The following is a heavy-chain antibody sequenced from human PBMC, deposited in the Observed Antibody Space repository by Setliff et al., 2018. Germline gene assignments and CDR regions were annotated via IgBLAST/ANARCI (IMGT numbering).Heavy chain of an antibody. D-gene: IGHD1-1*01. Sequence: SETLSLTCAVYGGSFNVYFWSWIRQPPGKGLEWIGEISHSGSTNYNPSLKGRVAMSVDTSKRQFSLKLGSATAADTAVYYCARDMGQPYYFESWGLGTLVTVSS. CDR3: ARDMGQPYYFES. CDR2: ISHSGST. J-gene: IGHJ4*02. CDR1: GGSFNVYF. V-gene: IGHV4-34*01.